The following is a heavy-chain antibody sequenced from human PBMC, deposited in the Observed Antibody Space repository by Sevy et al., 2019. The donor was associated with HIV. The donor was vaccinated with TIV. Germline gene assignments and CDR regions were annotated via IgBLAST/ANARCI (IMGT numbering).Heavy chain of an antibody. CDR1: GFTFSSYA. CDR3: AEDSYSSGWPY. CDR2: ISGSGGST. V-gene: IGHV3-23*01. Sequence: GGSLRLSCAASGFTFSSYAMSWVRQAPGKGLEWVSAISGSGGSTYYADSVKGRFTISRDNSKNTLYLQMNSLRAEDTAVYYCAEDSYSSGWPYWGQGTLVTVSS. D-gene: IGHD6-19*01. J-gene: IGHJ4*02.